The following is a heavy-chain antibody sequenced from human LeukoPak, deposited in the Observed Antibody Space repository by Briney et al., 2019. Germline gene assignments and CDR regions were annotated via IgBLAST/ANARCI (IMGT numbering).Heavy chain of an antibody. CDR1: GGSISSSSYY. D-gene: IGHD3-3*01. V-gene: IGHV4-39*01. J-gene: IGHJ4*02. CDR2: IYYSGST. CDR3: ARQLGYYDFRSGYYTGNYFDY. Sequence: SETLSLTCTVSGGSISSSSYYWGWIRQPPGKGLEWIGSIYYSGSTYYNPSLKSRVTISVDTSNNQFFLKLSSVTAADTAVYYCARQLGYYDFRSGYYTGNYFDYWGQGTLVTVSS.